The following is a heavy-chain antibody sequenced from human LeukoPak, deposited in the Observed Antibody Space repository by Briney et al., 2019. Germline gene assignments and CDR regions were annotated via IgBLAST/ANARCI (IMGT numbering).Heavy chain of an antibody. CDR2: INPSGGST. D-gene: IGHD6-13*01. CDR3: ARDPSSDSSWMRFDY. CDR1: GYTFTSYY. V-gene: IGHV1-46*01. Sequence: WASVKVSCKASGYTFTSYYMHWVRQAPGQGLEWMGIINPSGGSTSYAQKFQGRVTMTRDTSTSTVYMELSRLRSEDTAVYYCARDPSSDSSWMRFDYWGQGTLVTVSS. J-gene: IGHJ4*02.